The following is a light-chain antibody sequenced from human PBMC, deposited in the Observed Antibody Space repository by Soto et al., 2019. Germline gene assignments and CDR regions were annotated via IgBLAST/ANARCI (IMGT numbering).Light chain of an antibody. CDR1: HGISDT. CDR3: QRYEYWPLI. CDR2: DTP. J-gene: IGKJ4*01. V-gene: IGKV3-15*01. Sequence: EVVMRQSPATLSVSPAEGATLSCRASHGISDTLAWYQHKPGQTPRLLIYDTPTRSTGVPDRFSGSRSGTEFTLTITGLLSEVFALYYCQRYEYWPLIFGGGTKV.